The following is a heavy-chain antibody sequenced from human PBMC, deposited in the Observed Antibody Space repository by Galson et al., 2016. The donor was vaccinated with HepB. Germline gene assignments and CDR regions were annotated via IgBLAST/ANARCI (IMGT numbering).Heavy chain of an antibody. CDR2: IWYDGSNK. CDR1: GLTFSTYS. V-gene: IGHV3-33*08. J-gene: IGHJ4*02. D-gene: IGHD6-13*01. Sequence: SLRLSCAASGLTFSTYSMNWVRQAPGKGLEWVAVIWYDGSNKYYADSVKGRFTISRDSSKNTLFLQMNSLRAEDTAVYYCAREKDSSSWYNFDYWGQGTLVTVSS. CDR3: AREKDSSSWYNFDY.